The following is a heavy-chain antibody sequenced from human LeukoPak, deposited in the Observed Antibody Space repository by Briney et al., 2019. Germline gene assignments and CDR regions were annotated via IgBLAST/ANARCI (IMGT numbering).Heavy chain of an antibody. D-gene: IGHD6-19*01. Sequence: ASVKVSCKASGYTFTSYGISWVRQAPGQGLEWMGWISAYNGNTNYAQKLQGRVTITRDTSASTAYMELSSLRSEDTAVYYCARVRDSSGSHYYYGMDVWGQGTTVTVSS. CDR2: ISAYNGNT. J-gene: IGHJ6*02. V-gene: IGHV1-18*01. CDR1: GYTFTSYG. CDR3: ARVRDSSGSHYYYGMDV.